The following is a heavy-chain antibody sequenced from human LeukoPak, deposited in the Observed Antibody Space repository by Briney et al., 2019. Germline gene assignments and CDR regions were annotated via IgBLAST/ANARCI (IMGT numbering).Heavy chain of an antibody. D-gene: IGHD2-2*01. CDR1: GGPFSSYA. Sequence: SVKVSCKASGGPFSSYAISWVRQAPGQGLEWMGGIIPIFGTANYAQKFQGRVTITADESTSTAYMELSSLRSEDTAVYYCARDYCSRTSCPRPYFDYWGQGTLVTVSS. CDR2: IIPIFGTA. J-gene: IGHJ4*02. V-gene: IGHV1-69*13. CDR3: ARDYCSRTSCPRPYFDY.